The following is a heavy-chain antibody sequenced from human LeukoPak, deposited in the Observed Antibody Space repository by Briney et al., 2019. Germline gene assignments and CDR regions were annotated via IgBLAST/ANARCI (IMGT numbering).Heavy chain of an antibody. CDR2: IIPIFGTA. CDR1: GGTLTSYT. Sequence: ASVKVSCKASGGTLTSYTISWVRQAPGQGLEWMGGIIPIFGTANYAQKFQGRVTITADESTTTAYMDLSSLRSEDTAVYYCARGQQWLEAFDYWGLGTLVTVSS. V-gene: IGHV1-69*13. J-gene: IGHJ4*02. CDR3: ARGQQWLEAFDY. D-gene: IGHD6-19*01.